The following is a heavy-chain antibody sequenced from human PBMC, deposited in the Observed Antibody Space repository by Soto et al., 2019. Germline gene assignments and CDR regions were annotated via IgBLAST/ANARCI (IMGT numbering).Heavy chain of an antibody. Sequence: GGSLRLSCAASGFSFSGSAMHWVRQASGKGLEWVGRIRSKAYNYATSYAASVKGRFTISRDDSKDTAYLQMNSLKTEDTAVYYCTSPGRDPASPFDYWGQGTLVTVSS. CDR2: IRSKAYNYAT. CDR3: TSPGRDPASPFDY. CDR1: GFSFSGSA. J-gene: IGHJ4*02. V-gene: IGHV3-73*01.